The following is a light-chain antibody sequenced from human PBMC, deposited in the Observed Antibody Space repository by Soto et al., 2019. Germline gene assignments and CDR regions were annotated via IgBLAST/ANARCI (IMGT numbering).Light chain of an antibody. CDR3: QQYGSSPLT. CDR2: GAS. V-gene: IGKV3-20*01. J-gene: IGKJ4*01. CDR1: QSLSSSY. Sequence: EIVSTQSPGTLSLSPGERATLSCRASQSLSSSYLAWYQQKPGQAPRLLIYGASSRATGIPDRFNGSGSGTDFTLTISRLEPEDFVVYYCQQYGSSPLTFGGGTKADIK.